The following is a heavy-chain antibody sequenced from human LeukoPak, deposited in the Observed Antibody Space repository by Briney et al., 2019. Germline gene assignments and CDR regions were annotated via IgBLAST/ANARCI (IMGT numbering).Heavy chain of an antibody. Sequence: ASVKASCKASGYPFTGYYMHWVRQAPGHGLEWRGWINPNSGGTNYAQKFQGRVTMTRDTSISTAYMELSRLRSDDPAVYYCARIYGDFDYWGQGTLVTVSS. D-gene: IGHD4-17*01. CDR2: INPNSGGT. CDR3: ARIYGDFDY. CDR1: GYPFTGYY. J-gene: IGHJ4*02. V-gene: IGHV1-2*02.